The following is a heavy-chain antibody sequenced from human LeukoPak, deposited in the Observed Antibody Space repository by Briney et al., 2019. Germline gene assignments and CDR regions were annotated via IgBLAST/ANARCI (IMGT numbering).Heavy chain of an antibody. D-gene: IGHD2-15*01. CDR1: GYTFTGYY. V-gene: IGHV1-2*02. J-gene: IGHJ4*02. Sequence: GASVKVSCKASGYTFTGYYMHWVRQAPGQGLEWMGWINPNSGGTNYAQKFQGRVTMTRDTSISTAYMELSRLRSDDTAVYYCAREAENVVVVAAIPGGLDYWGQGTLVTVSS. CDR2: INPNSGGT. CDR3: AREAENVVVVAAIPGGLDY.